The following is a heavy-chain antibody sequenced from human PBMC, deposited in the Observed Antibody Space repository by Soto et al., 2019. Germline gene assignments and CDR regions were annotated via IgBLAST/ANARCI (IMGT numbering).Heavy chain of an antibody. Sequence: GGSLRLSCAASGFTFSSYAMSWVRQAPGKGLEWVSAISGSGGSTYYADSVKGRFTISRDNSKNTLYLQMNSLRAEDTAVYYCAKVGAAVAGTPEDYMDVWGKGTTVTVSS. CDR1: GFTFSSYA. J-gene: IGHJ6*03. D-gene: IGHD6-19*01. CDR2: ISGSGGST. V-gene: IGHV3-23*01. CDR3: AKVGAAVAGTPEDYMDV.